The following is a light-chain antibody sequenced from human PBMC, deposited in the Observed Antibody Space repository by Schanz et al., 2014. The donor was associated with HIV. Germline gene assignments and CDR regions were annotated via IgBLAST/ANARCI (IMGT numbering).Light chain of an antibody. J-gene: IGKJ1*01. CDR3: QQYRDYPWT. Sequence: DIQMIQIPSTLSASVGDRVTITCRASQSISNWLAWYQQKPGQAPKLLISKASSVESGVPSRFSGSGSGTEFTLFIASLQPDDFATYYCQQYRDYPWTFGHGTKVE. CDR1: QSISNW. V-gene: IGKV1-5*03. CDR2: KAS.